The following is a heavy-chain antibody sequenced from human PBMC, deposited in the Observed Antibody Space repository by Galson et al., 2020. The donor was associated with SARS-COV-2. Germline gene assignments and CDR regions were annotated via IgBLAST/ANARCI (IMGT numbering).Heavy chain of an antibody. Sequence: SETLSLTCTASGGSISSGRYYWSWIRQPAGKGLEWTGRIYTSGSTNYNPSLKSRVTIPVDTSKNQFSLKLSAVTAADTAVYCCARYSTVTTGTASDAFDIWGQGTMVTVSS. CDR1: GGSISSGRYY. J-gene: IGHJ3*02. D-gene: IGHD1-1*01. V-gene: IGHV4-61*02. CDR3: ARYSTVTTGTASDAFDI. CDR2: IYTSGST.